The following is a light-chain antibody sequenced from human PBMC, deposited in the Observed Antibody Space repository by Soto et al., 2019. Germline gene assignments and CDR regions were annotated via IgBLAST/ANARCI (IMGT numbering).Light chain of an antibody. Sequence: QSVLTQPPSVSGAPGQRVTISCTGSSSNIGAGYDVHWYQQLPGTAPKHLIYGNSNRPSGVPDRFSGSKSGTSASLAITGLQAEDEAVYYCQSYDSSLSGYVFGTGTKLTVL. CDR1: SSNIGAGYD. J-gene: IGLJ1*01. CDR3: QSYDSSLSGYV. CDR2: GNS. V-gene: IGLV1-40*01.